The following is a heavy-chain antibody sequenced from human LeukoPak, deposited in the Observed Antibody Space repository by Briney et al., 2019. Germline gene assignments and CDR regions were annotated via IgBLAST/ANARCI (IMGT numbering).Heavy chain of an antibody. J-gene: IGHJ4*02. CDR3: ATGRDAYTLDY. D-gene: IGHD5-24*01. CDR2: IYDSGST. Sequence: PSETLSLTCTVSGGSTSSCYWSWIRQPPGKGLEWIGFIYDSGSTNYNPSLKSRVTISVDTSKNQFSLKLSSVTAADTAVYYCATGRDAYTLDYWGQGTLVTVSS. CDR1: GGSTSSCY. V-gene: IGHV4-59*01.